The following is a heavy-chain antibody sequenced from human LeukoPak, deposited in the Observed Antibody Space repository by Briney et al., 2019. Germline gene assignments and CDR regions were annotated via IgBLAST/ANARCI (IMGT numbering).Heavy chain of an antibody. Sequence: GGSLRLSCAASGFTFSSYAKSWVRQAPGKGLEWVSAISGSGGSTYYADSVKGRFTISRDNSKNTLYLQMNSLRAEDTAVYYCAKDPREWLAYYFDYWGQGTLVTVSS. D-gene: IGHD6-19*01. CDR2: ISGSGGST. J-gene: IGHJ4*02. CDR3: AKDPREWLAYYFDY. CDR1: GFTFSSYA. V-gene: IGHV3-23*01.